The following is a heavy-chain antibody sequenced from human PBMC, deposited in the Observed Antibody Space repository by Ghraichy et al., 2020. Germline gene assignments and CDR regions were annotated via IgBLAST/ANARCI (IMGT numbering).Heavy chain of an antibody. Sequence: GGSLRLSCVGSGFTFSGYSMNWARQSPGKGLEWVSYITSSSRTISYADSVKGRFTISRDNAQNSLYLQMNSLRDEDTAVYYCARGSKVVRFYYYDGMDVWGQGTTVTVSS. CDR2: ITSSSRTI. CDR3: ARGSKVVRFYYYDGMDV. J-gene: IGHJ6*02. D-gene: IGHD2-2*01. V-gene: IGHV3-48*02. CDR1: GFTFSGYS.